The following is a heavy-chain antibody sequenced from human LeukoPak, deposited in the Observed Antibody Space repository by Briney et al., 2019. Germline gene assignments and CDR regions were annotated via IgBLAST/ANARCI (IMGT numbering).Heavy chain of an antibody. Sequence: SETLSLTCTVSGYSISSGYYWGWIRQSPGKGLEWIGSIFHSGNAYYNPSLKSRVTISVDTSKNQFSLKLSSVTAADTAVYYCARETYYYDSSGSNYPYFDYWGQGTLVTVSS. D-gene: IGHD3-22*01. V-gene: IGHV4-38-2*02. CDR3: ARETYYYDSSGSNYPYFDY. CDR1: GYSISSGYY. J-gene: IGHJ4*02. CDR2: IFHSGNA.